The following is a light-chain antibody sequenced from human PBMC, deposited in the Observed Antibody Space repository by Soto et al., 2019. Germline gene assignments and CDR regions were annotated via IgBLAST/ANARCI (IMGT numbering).Light chain of an antibody. V-gene: IGLV2-8*01. CDR1: SSDVGGYNY. CDR3: SSYAGSINVL. J-gene: IGLJ2*01. Sequence: QSALTQPPSASGSPGQSVTISCTGTSSDVGGYNYVSWYQQHPGKAPKLLLYEVSSRPSGVPDRFSGSKSGNTASLTVSGLQAEDEADYYCSSYAGSINVLFGGGTKLTVL. CDR2: EVS.